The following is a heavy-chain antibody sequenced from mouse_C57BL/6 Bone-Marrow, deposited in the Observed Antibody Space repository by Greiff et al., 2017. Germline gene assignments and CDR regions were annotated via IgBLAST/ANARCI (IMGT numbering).Heavy chain of an antibody. V-gene: IGHV1-39*01. Sequence: VQLKESGPELVKPGASVKISCKASGYSFTDYNMNWVKQSNGKSLEWIGEINPNYGTNNSNQKFTGKATLTVDQSSSTAYMKLHSLTSEDAAVYYCARGDFAMDYWGQGTSVTVSS. CDR2: INPNYGTN. J-gene: IGHJ4*01. CDR3: ARGDFAMDY. CDR1: GYSFTDYN.